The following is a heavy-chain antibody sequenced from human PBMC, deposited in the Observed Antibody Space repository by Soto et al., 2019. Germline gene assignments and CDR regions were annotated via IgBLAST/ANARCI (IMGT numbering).Heavy chain of an antibody. Sequence: QVQLVESGGGVVQPGRSLRLSCAASGFTFSSYAMHWVRQAPGKGLEWVAVISYDGSNKYYADSVKGRFTISRDNSNNPLYLQMNSLRAEDTAVYYCGNPTMVVGAIDYWGQGTLVTVSS. CDR2: ISYDGSNK. V-gene: IGHV3-30-3*01. CDR1: GFTFSSYA. J-gene: IGHJ4*02. CDR3: GNPTMVVGAIDY. D-gene: IGHD1-26*01.